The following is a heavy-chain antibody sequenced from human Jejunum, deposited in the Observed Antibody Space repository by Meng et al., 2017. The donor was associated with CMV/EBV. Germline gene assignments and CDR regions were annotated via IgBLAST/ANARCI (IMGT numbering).Heavy chain of an antibody. Sequence: VSGGSFSGYYWTWISQSPGKGLEWIGEIKHGGSTKYNPSLKSRVTMLVDTSKKQVSLKVTSMTAADTALYYCARSYGSGSSRFDPWGQGTLVTVSS. D-gene: IGHD3-10*01. CDR1: GGSFSGYY. V-gene: IGHV4-34*01. CDR2: IKHGGST. CDR3: ARSYGSGSSRFDP. J-gene: IGHJ5*02.